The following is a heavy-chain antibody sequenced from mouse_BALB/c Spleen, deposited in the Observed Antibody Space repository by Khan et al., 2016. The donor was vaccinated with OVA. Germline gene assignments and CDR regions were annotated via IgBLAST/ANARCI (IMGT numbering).Heavy chain of an antibody. J-gene: IGHJ3*01. Sequence: EVELVESGGDLVKPGGSQRLSCAASGFTFSTYGMSWVRQPPDKRLEWVATINSDGDYTYYPDTVKGRFTISRNNAENTLYLQMSSLQSEDTAIYYCASHLTGSVAYWGQGTLVTVSA. V-gene: IGHV5-6*01. D-gene: IGHD4-1*01. CDR2: INSDGDYT. CDR1: GFTFSTYG. CDR3: ASHLTGSVAY.